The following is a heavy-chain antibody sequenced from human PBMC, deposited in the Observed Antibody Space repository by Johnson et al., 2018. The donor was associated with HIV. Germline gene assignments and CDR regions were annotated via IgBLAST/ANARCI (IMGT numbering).Heavy chain of an antibody. CDR3: ARVSQQQGGVYDAFDI. CDR2: ITSDGSNK. J-gene: IGHJ3*02. V-gene: IGHV3-64*04. Sequence: QVQLVESGGGVVQPGKSLRLSCAASGFTFSKHAMHWVRQAPGKGLEYVSTITSDGSNKYYADSVKGRFTISRDNSKNTLYLQMNSLRAEDTAVYYCARVSQQQGGVYDAFDIWGQGTMVTVSS. CDR1: GFTFSKHA. D-gene: IGHD6-13*01.